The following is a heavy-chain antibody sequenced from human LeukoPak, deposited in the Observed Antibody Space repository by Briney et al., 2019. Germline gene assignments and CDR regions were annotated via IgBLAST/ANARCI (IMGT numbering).Heavy chain of an antibody. J-gene: IGHJ4*02. CDR2: ISAYNGNT. CDR3: ARDSGYSYGYGLY. V-gene: IGHV1-18*01. D-gene: IGHD5-18*01. CDR1: GYTFTSYG. Sequence: ASVKVSCKASGYTFTSYGISWVRQAPGQGLEWMGWISAYNGNTNYAQKLQGRVTMTRDTSTSTVYMELSSLRSEDTAVYYCARDSGYSYGYGLYWGQGTLVTVSS.